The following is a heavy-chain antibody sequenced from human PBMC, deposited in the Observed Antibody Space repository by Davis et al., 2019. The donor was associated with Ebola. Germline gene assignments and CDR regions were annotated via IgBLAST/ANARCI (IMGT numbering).Heavy chain of an antibody. Sequence: GGSLRLSCAASGFTFSDYYMSWIRQAPGKGLEWVSYISSSSSYTNYADSVKGRFTISRDNAKNSLYLQMNSLRAEDTAVYYCARDNGQQLVGWYFDLWGRGTLVTVSS. CDR2: ISSSSSYT. CDR3: ARDNGQQLVGWYFDL. D-gene: IGHD6-13*01. J-gene: IGHJ2*01. V-gene: IGHV3-11*06. CDR1: GFTFSDYY.